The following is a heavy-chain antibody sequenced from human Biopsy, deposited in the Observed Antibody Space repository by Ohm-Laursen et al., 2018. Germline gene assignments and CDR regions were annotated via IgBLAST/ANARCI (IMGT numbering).Heavy chain of an antibody. J-gene: IGHJ4*02. D-gene: IGHD4-17*01. CDR1: GYTFTSYG. V-gene: IGHV1-18*01. CDR2: INTYNANT. CDR3: ATLTEDYGASPDS. Sequence: GATVKISCKASGYTFTSYGISWVRQAPGQGLEWMGWINTYNANTDYAQKVQGRVTMTTDTSTSTAYMELRSLRSEDTAVYFCATLTEDYGASPDSWGQGTLVGVSS.